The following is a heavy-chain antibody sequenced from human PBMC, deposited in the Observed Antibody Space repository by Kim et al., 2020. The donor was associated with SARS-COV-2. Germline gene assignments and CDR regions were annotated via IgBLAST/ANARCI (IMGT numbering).Heavy chain of an antibody. CDR1: GYTLTELS. J-gene: IGHJ6*02. CDR2: FDPEDGET. D-gene: IGHD2-2*01. V-gene: IGHV1-24*01. CDR3: ATYGGYCSSTSCYAPNYYGMDV. Sequence: ASVKLSCKVSGYTLTELSMHWVRQAPGKGLEWMGGFDPEDGETIYAQKFQGRVTMTEDTSTDTAYMELSSLRSEDTAVYYCATYGGYCSSTSCYAPNYYGMDVWGQGTTVTVSS.